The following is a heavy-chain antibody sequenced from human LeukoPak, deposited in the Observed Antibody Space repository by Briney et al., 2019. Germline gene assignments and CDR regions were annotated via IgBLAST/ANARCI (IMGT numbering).Heavy chain of an antibody. J-gene: IGHJ4*02. D-gene: IGHD3-16*01. V-gene: IGHV1-18*01. Sequence: ASVKVSCKASGYTLRNYGITWVRQAPGQGLEWMGWISAYNGDTHYAQNLQGRVTMTTDTSTSTAYMELSRLRSDDTAVYYCARDVWGVGAPRLDYWGQGTLVTVSS. CDR2: ISAYNGDT. CDR3: ARDVWGVGAPRLDY. CDR1: GYTLRNYG.